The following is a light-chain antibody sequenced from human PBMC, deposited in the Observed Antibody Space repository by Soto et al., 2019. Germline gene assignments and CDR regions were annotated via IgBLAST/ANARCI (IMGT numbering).Light chain of an antibody. Sequence: QSVLTQPASVSGSPRQSITISCTGTSSDVGSYDLVSWYQQHPGKAPKFMIYEVSKRPSGVSNRFSGSKSGNTASLTISGLQAEDEADYYCCSYAGTSTYVFGTGTKVTVL. CDR1: SSDVGSYDL. CDR3: CSYAGTSTYV. CDR2: EVS. V-gene: IGLV2-23*02. J-gene: IGLJ1*01.